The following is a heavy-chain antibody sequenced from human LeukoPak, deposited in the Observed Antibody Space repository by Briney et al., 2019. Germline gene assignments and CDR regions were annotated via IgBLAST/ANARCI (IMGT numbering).Heavy chain of an antibody. Sequence: SETLSLTCTVSGGSISSSSYYWGWIRQPPGKGLEWIGEIYHSGSTNYNPSLKSRVTISVDKSKNQFSLKLSSVTAADTAVYYCARIPNGSGSLDYWGQGTLVTVSS. V-gene: IGHV4-39*07. D-gene: IGHD3-10*01. CDR1: GGSISSSSYY. CDR3: ARIPNGSGSLDY. CDR2: IYHSGST. J-gene: IGHJ4*02.